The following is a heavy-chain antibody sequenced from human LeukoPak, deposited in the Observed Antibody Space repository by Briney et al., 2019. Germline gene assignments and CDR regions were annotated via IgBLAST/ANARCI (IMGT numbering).Heavy chain of an antibody. Sequence: SETLSLTCTVSGGSSSSSSYSWGWIRQPAGKGLEWIGRIYAYGSGITNYNPSLKSRVTISVDTSKNQFSLKLSSVTAADTAMYYCARQFSPGAFDIWGQGTMVTVSS. J-gene: IGHJ3*02. V-gene: IGHV4-61*02. CDR2: IYAYGSGIT. CDR1: GGSSSSSSYS. D-gene: IGHD2/OR15-2a*01. CDR3: ARQFSPGAFDI.